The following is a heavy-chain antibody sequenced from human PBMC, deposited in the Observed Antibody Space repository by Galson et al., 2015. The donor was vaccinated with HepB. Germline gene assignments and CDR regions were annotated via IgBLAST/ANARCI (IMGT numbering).Heavy chain of an antibody. CDR3: ARSRSGMYRLIYFDS. CDR2: VNHGGTT. V-gene: IGHV4-34*01. J-gene: IGHJ4*02. D-gene: IGHD1-26*01. Sequence: SETLSLTCVVSGGSLGGHYWSWIRQSPGKGLQWLGEVNHGGTTKYNPSLQSRITVSIATPKNLFSLTLKSVTAAATALYYCARSRSGMYRLIYFDSWGQGTLVTVSS. CDR1: GGSLGGHY.